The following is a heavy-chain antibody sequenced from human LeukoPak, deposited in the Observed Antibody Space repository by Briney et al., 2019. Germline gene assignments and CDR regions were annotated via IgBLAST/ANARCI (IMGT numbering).Heavy chain of an antibody. CDR2: INHSGST. CDR3: ARLMRRSPRITMVRGPPGAFDY. Sequence: PSETLSLTCAVYGGSFSGYYWSWIRQPPGKGLEWIGEINHSGSTNYNPSLKSRVTISVDTSKNQFSLKLSSVTAADTAVYYCARLMRRSPRITMVRGPPGAFDYWGQGTLVTVSS. CDR1: GGSFSGYY. V-gene: IGHV4-34*01. J-gene: IGHJ4*02. D-gene: IGHD3-10*01.